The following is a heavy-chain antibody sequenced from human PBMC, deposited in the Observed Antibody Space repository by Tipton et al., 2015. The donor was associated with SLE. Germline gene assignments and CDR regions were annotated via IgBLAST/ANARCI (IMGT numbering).Heavy chain of an antibody. D-gene: IGHD5-18*01. J-gene: IGHJ4*02. Sequence: QSGAEVKKPGASVKVSCKASGYTFINFGIHWVRQAPGQGLEWMGWISAYNGKTNYAQKLQGRVTMTTDTSTSTAYMELRSLRSDDTAVYYCAREATAMGPFDYWGQGTLVTVSS. CDR2: ISAYNGKT. V-gene: IGHV1-18*01. CDR3: AREATAMGPFDY. CDR1: GYTFINFG.